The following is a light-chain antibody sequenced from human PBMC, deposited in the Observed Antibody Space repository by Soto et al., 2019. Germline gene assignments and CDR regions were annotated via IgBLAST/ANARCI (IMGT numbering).Light chain of an antibody. CDR2: SGS. CDR3: VQAQQTPPYT. CDR1: QSVLHSNGYNY. Sequence: DIVMTQSPLSLPVTPGEPASISCRSSQSVLHSNGYNYLDWYLQKPGQSPQLLMYSGSNRASGVPDRFCGGGSGTDFTLKVSRVEAANVGVYDGVQAQQTPPYTFGQGKKVEIK. J-gene: IGKJ2*01. V-gene: IGKV2-28*01.